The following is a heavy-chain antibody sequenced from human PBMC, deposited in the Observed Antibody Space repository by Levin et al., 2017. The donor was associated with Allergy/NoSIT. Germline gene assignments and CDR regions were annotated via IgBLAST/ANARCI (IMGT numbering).Heavy chain of an antibody. CDR2: SRNKANSYTT. D-gene: IGHD3-22*01. Sequence: PGGSLRLSCAASGFTFSDHYIDWVRQAPGKGLEWVGRSRNKANSYTTQYAASVRGRFTISRDDSKNSLYLKMNSLKTEDTAVYYCSRPFYYNSDYYVDYWGQGALVTVSS. J-gene: IGHJ4*02. V-gene: IGHV3-72*01. CDR3: SRPFYYNSDYYVDY. CDR1: GFTFSDHY.